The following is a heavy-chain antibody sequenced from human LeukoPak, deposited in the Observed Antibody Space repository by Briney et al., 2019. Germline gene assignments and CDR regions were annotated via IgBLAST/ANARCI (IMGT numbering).Heavy chain of an antibody. Sequence: GGSLRPSCAASGFTFSSYSMNWVRQAPGKGLEWVSSISSSSSYIYYADSVKGRFTISRDNAKNSLYLQMNSLRAEDTAVYYCARNFRGPFDVFDMWGQGTMVTVYS. CDR3: ARNFRGPFDVFDM. CDR2: ISSSSSYI. D-gene: IGHD3-3*01. J-gene: IGHJ3*02. CDR1: GFTFSSYS. V-gene: IGHV3-21*01.